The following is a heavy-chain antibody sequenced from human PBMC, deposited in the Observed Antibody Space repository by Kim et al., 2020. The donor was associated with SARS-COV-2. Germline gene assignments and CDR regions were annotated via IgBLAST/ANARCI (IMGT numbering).Heavy chain of an antibody. CDR1: GGSISSYY. D-gene: IGHD1-26*01. CDR2: IYNSGST. J-gene: IGHJ3*01. V-gene: IGHV4-59*01. CDR3: ARLKWVAPNAFDF. Sequence: SETLSLTCTVSGGSISSYYWSWIRQPLGKGLEWIWDIYNSGSTNYNPSLKSRVTISVDTSKNQFSLKLSSVTPADTAVYYCARLKWVAPNAFDFWGQGTMVTVSS.